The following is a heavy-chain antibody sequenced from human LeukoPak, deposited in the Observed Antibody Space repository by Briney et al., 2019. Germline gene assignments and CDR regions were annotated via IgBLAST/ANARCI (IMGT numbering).Heavy chain of an antibody. CDR1: GCSISNYY. D-gene: IGHD6-19*01. CDR2: MYSSRST. V-gene: IGHV4-4*09. Sequence: SETLLLTCTASGCSISNYYWTWIRQPPGKGLEWVGDMYSSRSTNYNPSPASRVTIAEDTSKNQFSLKLTSVTAADTAVYYCARATRGSVAGPFDYWGQGTQVTVSS. J-gene: IGHJ4*02. CDR3: ARATRGSVAGPFDY.